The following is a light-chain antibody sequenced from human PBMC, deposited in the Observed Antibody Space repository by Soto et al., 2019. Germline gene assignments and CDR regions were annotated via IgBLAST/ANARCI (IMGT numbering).Light chain of an antibody. CDR1: SSNIGSNP. CDR2: SDN. Sequence: QSVLTQPPSASATPGQRVTISCSGGSSNIGSNPVSWYQQLPGTAPKPLIYSDNPRPSGVPDRISGSRSGTSASLAISGLQSEDEAEYYCAAWDDSLRGRVFGGGTKLTVL. J-gene: IGLJ2*01. CDR3: AAWDDSLRGRV. V-gene: IGLV1-44*01.